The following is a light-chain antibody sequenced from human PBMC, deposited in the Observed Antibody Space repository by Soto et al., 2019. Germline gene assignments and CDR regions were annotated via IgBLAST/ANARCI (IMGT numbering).Light chain of an antibody. V-gene: IGLV3-21*01. Sequence: SYELTQPPSVSVAPGETARISCGGNKVGSRSVHWYQQKPGQAPFLVIYYDSYRPSGNPARFSGSNSGNTATLIISRVEAGDEAEYYCQVWEATGDQVVFGGGTKLTVL. CDR1: KVGSRS. J-gene: IGLJ2*01. CDR2: YDS. CDR3: QVWEATGDQVV.